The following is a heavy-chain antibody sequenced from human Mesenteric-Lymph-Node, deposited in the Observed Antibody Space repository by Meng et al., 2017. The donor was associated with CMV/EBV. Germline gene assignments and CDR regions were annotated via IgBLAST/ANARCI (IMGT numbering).Heavy chain of an antibody. CDR1: GFTFSSYS. D-gene: IGHD3-3*01. V-gene: IGHV3-48*04. CDR2: ISSSSSTI. CDR3: ARGGRGYDFWSGYFEDGMDV. Sequence: GGSLRLSCAASGFTFSSYSMNWVRQAPGKGLEWVSYISSSSSTIYYADSVKGRFTISRDNAKNSLYLQMNSLRAEDTAVYYCARGGRGYDFWSGYFEDGMDVWGQGTTVTVSS. J-gene: IGHJ6*02.